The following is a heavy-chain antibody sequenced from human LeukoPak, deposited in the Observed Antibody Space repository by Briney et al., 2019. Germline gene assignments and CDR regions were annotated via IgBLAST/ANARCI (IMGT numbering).Heavy chain of an antibody. J-gene: IGHJ4*02. CDR2: ISSSSSYI. Sequence: GGSLRLSCAVSGFIVSSTYMNWVRQAPGKGLEWVSSISSSSSYIYYADSVKGRFTISKDNAKNSLYLQMNSLRAEDTAVYYCARSSSPPDYWGQGTLVTVSS. CDR1: GFIVSSTY. D-gene: IGHD3-10*01. V-gene: IGHV3-21*01. CDR3: ARSSSPPDY.